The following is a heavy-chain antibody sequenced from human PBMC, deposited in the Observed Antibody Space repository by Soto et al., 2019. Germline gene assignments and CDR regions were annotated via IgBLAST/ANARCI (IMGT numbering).Heavy chain of an antibody. V-gene: IGHV4-31*03. J-gene: IGHJ4*02. CDR3: ARYRTSGAWSKFDY. Sequence: QVLLQESGPRLMKPSQTLSLTCSVSGLTISSASYYWSWIRQHPGKGLEWVGNIYYNESTYYSPSLKSRVTLWLDTSKNQFSLRLTSVTAADTAVYYCARYRTSGAWSKFDYWGRGTLVTVSS. CDR2: IYYNEST. CDR1: GLTISSASYY. D-gene: IGHD6-25*01.